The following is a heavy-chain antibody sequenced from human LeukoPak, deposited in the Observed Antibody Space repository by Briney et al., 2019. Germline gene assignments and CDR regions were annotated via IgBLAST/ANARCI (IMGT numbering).Heavy chain of an antibody. Sequence: SETLSLTCTASGGSISSGSYYWSWIRQPAGKGLEWIGRICTSGSTNYNPSLKSRVTISVDTSKNQFSLKLSSVTAADTAVYYCARDRDYYDSSGYYSYYYYYMDVWGKGTTVTVSS. V-gene: IGHV4-61*02. CDR2: ICTSGST. CDR1: GGSISSGSYY. J-gene: IGHJ6*03. CDR3: ARDRDYYDSSGYYSYYYYYMDV. D-gene: IGHD3-22*01.